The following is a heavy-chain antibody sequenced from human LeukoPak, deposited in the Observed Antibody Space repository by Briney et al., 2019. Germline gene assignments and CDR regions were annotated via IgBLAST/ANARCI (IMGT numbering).Heavy chain of an antibody. CDR2: IIPIFGTA. Sequence: GASVKVSCKASGGTFSSYAISWVRQAPGQGLEWMGGIIPIFGTANYAQKFQGRVTITTDESTSTAYMELSSLRSEDTAVYYCARVTTVPGDYYYYYMDVWGKGTTVTVSS. V-gene: IGHV1-69*05. CDR1: GGTFSSYA. CDR3: ARVTTVPGDYYYYYMDV. J-gene: IGHJ6*03. D-gene: IGHD4-17*01.